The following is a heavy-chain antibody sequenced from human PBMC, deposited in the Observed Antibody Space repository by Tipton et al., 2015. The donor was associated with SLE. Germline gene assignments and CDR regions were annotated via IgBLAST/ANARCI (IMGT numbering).Heavy chain of an antibody. D-gene: IGHD6-13*01. J-gene: IGHJ4*02. CDR3: ARDGIAAAGKYFDY. Sequence: QLVQSGGGLVQPGGSLRLSCAASGFTFSSYSMNWVRQAPGKGLEWVSCISSCNIYIYYADSVKGRFTISRDNAKNSLYLQMNSLRAEDTAVYYCARDGIAAAGKYFDYWGQGTLVTVSS. CDR2: ISSCNIYI. V-gene: IGHV3-21*01. CDR1: GFTFSSYS.